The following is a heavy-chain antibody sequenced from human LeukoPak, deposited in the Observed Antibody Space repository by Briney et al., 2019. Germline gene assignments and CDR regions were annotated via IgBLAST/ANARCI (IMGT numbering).Heavy chain of an antibody. CDR1: GFTVSSNY. CDR3: ARGYTILRGGYFDY. Sequence: PGGSLRLSCAASGFTVSSNYMSWVRQAPGKGLEWVSVIYSGGSTYYADSVKGRFTISRDNSRNTLYLQMNSLRAEDTAVYYCARGYTILRGGYFDYWGQGTLVTVSS. D-gene: IGHD2-2*02. J-gene: IGHJ4*02. CDR2: IYSGGST. V-gene: IGHV3-66*01.